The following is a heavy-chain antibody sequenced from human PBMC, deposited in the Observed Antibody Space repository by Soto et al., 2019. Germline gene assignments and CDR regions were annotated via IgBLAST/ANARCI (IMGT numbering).Heavy chain of an antibody. J-gene: IGHJ4*02. D-gene: IGHD3-16*02. CDR2: ISSSSSYI. CDR1: GFTFSSYS. Sequence: GSLRLSCAASGFTFSSYSMNWVRQAPGKGLEWVSSISSSSSYIYYADSVKGRFTISRDNAKNSLYLQMNSLRAEDTAVYYCARERKDYVWGSYRYHADLDYWGQGTLVTVSS. V-gene: IGHV3-21*01. CDR3: ARERKDYVWGSYRYHADLDY.